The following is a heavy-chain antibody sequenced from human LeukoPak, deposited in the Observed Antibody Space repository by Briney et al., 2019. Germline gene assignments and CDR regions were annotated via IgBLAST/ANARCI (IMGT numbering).Heavy chain of an antibody. CDR2: IYYSGST. D-gene: IGHD5-18*01. V-gene: IGHV4-39*07. Sequence: PSETLSLTCSVSGGSISSHYWRWIRQPPGKGLEWIGSIYYSGSTYYNPSLKSRVTISVDTSKNQFSLKLSSVTAADTAVYYCARVRVQLWPYDAFDIWGQGTMVTVSS. CDR1: GGSISSHY. J-gene: IGHJ3*02. CDR3: ARVRVQLWPYDAFDI.